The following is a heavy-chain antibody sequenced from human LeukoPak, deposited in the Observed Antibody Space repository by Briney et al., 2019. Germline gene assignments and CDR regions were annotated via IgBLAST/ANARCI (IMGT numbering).Heavy chain of an antibody. CDR1: GGSISSYY. Sequence: SETLSLTCTVSGGSISSYYWSWIRQPPGKGLEWIGYIYYSGSTNYNPSLKSRVTISVDTSKNQFSLKLSSVTAADTAVYYCARGFGSGSPFDYWGQGTLVTVSS. V-gene: IGHV4-59*01. D-gene: IGHD3-10*01. J-gene: IGHJ4*02. CDR3: ARGFGSGSPFDY. CDR2: IYYSGST.